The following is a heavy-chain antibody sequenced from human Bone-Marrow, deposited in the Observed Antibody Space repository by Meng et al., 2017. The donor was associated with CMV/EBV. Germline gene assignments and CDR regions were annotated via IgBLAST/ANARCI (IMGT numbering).Heavy chain of an antibody. D-gene: IGHD3-22*01. V-gene: IGHV3-48*04. CDR1: GFTFSSYT. CDR2: ISSSGRAV. J-gene: IGHJ4*02. CDR3: ARSLFDSNDPFDY. Sequence: GESLKISCTASGFTFSSYTMNWVRQPPGKGLEWVSYISSSGRAVHHADSLRGLFTVSRDNAKNSLYLQMNSLRAGDTAVYYCARSLFDSNDPFDYWGQGAVVTVSS.